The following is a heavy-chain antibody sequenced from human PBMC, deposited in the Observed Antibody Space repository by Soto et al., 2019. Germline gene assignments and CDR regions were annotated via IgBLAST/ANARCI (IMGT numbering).Heavy chain of an antibody. V-gene: IGHV4-61*01. Sequence: SETLSLTCTVSGGSVSSGSYYWSWIRQPPGKGLEWIGYIYYSGSTNYNPSLKSRVTISVDTSKNQFSLKLSSVTAADTAVYYCAREAKHSSSWYWFDPWGQGTLVTVPQ. J-gene: IGHJ5*02. CDR2: IYYSGST. CDR3: AREAKHSSSWYWFDP. CDR1: GGSVSSGSYY. D-gene: IGHD6-13*01.